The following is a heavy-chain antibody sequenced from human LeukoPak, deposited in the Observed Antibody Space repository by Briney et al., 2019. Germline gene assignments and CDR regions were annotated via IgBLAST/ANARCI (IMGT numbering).Heavy chain of an antibody. D-gene: IGHD4-17*01. V-gene: IGHV4-59*12. CDR3: ASYGDYGIWDY. J-gene: IGHJ4*02. Sequence: PSETLSLTCTVSGGSISSYYWSWIRQPPGKGLEWIGYIYYSGSTNYNPSLKSRVTISVDTSKNQFSLKLSSVTAADTAVYYCASYGDYGIWDYWGQGTLVTVSS. CDR1: GGSISSYY. CDR2: IYYSGST.